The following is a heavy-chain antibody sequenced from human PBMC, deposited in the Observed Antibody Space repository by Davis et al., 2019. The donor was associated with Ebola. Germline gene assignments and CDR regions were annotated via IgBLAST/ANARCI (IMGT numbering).Heavy chain of an antibody. D-gene: IGHD2-15*01. Sequence: GESLKISCAASGFTFSSYWMHWVRQAPGKGLVWVSRINSDGSSTSYADSVKGRFTISRDNSKNTLYLQMNSLRAEDTAVYYCAKTLSTRAATCFDYWGQGTLVTVSS. CDR1: GFTFSSYW. CDR3: AKTLSTRAATCFDY. CDR2: INSDGSST. J-gene: IGHJ4*02. V-gene: IGHV3-74*01.